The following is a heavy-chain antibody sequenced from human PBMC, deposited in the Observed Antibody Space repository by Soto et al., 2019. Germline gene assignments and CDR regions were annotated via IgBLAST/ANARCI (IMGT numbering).Heavy chain of an antibody. CDR1: GYTFTGYY. CDR3: ATPPGYISDWDYFDI. Sequence: ASVKVSCKASGYTFTGYYMHWVRQAPGQGFEWMGRISPKSGGTNYAQKFQGRVTMTWDTSLNTAYMELSSLISEDTAVYYCATPPGYISDWDYFDIWGQGTLVTVSS. CDR2: ISPKSGGT. D-gene: IGHD2-21*02. V-gene: IGHV1-2*02. J-gene: IGHJ4*02.